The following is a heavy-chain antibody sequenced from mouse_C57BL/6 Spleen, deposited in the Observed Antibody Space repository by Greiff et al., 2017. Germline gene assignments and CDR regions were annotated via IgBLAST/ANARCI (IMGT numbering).Heavy chain of an antibody. D-gene: IGHD2-5*01. CDR1: GYAFSSSW. Sequence: QVQLQQSGPELVKPGASVKISCKASGYAFSSSWMNWVKQRPGKGLEWIGRIYPGDGDTNYNGKFKGKATLTADKSSSTAYMQLSSLTSGDSAVYFCARYAYSNPYFDYWGQGTTLTVSS. CDR2: IYPGDGDT. J-gene: IGHJ2*01. V-gene: IGHV1-82*01. CDR3: ARYAYSNPYFDY.